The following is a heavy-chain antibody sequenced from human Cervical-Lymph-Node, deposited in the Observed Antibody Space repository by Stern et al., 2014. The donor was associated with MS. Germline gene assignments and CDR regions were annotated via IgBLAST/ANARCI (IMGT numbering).Heavy chain of an antibody. CDR3: ATPSLPFF. V-gene: IGHV1-8*02. Sequence: QVQLVQSGAEVKKPGASVKVPCKTSGYNFNTYDIPWVRQAPGKGLEWMGWMTPRNGTSVSAHKFQGRVAMTRDTSLATAYMELRGLTSDDTAIYYCATPSLPFFWGQGTLITVSP. CDR1: GYNFNTYD. D-gene: IGHD3-3*01. J-gene: IGHJ4*02. CDR2: MTPRNGTS.